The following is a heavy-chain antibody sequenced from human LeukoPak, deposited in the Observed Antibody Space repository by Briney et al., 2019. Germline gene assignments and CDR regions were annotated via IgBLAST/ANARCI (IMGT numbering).Heavy chain of an antibody. CDR3: ARDYHDSRSFYSYFDY. V-gene: IGHV1-2*02. J-gene: IGHJ4*02. CDR1: GYTFTGYY. CDR2: INPNSGDT. D-gene: IGHD3-22*01. Sequence: ASVKVSCKASGYTFTGYYIHWVRQAPGQGLEWMGWINPNSGDTNFAQKFQGRVTMTSDTSISTAYMELSRLRSDDTAVYYCARDYHDSRSFYSYFDYWGQGTLVTVSS.